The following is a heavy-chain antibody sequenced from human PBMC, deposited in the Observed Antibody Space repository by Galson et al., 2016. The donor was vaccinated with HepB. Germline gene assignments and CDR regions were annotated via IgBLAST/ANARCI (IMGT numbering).Heavy chain of an antibody. D-gene: IGHD1-26*01. CDR3: AKANSKWELLPGPLHF. CDR2: IRWNSGTI. CDR1: GFTIDDYV. J-gene: IGHJ4*02. Sequence: SLRLSCAASGFTIDDYVMHWVRQTPGKGLEWVSGIRWNSGTIGYADSVKGRFTISRDNAKNSLYLQMNSLRAEDTALYYCAKANSKWELLPGPLHFWGQGTLVTVSS. V-gene: IGHV3-9*01.